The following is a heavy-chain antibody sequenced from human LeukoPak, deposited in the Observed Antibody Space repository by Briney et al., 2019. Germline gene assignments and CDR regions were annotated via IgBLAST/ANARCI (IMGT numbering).Heavy chain of an antibody. D-gene: IGHD3-9*01. V-gene: IGHV3-23*01. CDR3: AKTHYDILTGYYLGTNWFDP. CDR2: ISGSGGST. J-gene: IGHJ5*02. Sequence: GGSLRLSCAASGFTFSSYAMSWVRQAPGKGLEWVSAISGSGGSTYYADSVKGRFTISRDNSKNTLYLQMNSLRAEDTAVYYCAKTHYDILTGYYLGTNWFDPWGQGTLVTASS. CDR1: GFTFSSYA.